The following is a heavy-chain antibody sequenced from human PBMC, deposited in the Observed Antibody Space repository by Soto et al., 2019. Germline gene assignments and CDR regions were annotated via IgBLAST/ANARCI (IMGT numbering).Heavy chain of an antibody. Sequence: QVQLTESGGGLVKPGGSLRLSCAASGFTFSGLYMSWIRQAPGKGLEWVSCIDSSGVNKYYAESVRGRFTISRDNAKNSLYLQMNRLRAEDTAVYYCARDRGAVTGDYFDYWGQGTLVTVSS. CDR1: GFTFSGLY. CDR3: ARDRGAVTGDYFDY. J-gene: IGHJ4*02. CDR2: IDSSGVNK. V-gene: IGHV3-11*01. D-gene: IGHD6-19*01.